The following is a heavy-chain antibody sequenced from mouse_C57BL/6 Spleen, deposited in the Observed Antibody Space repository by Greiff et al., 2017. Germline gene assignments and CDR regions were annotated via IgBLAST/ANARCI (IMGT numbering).Heavy chain of an antibody. CDR3: ARDDGTPWFAY. CDR1: GFTFSSYA. V-gene: IGHV5-4*01. D-gene: IGHD3-3*01. Sequence: EVQLQESGGGLVKPGGSLKLSCAASGFTFSSYAMSWVRQTPEKRLEWVATISDGGSYTYYPDNVKGRFTISRDNAKNNLYLQMSHLKSEDTAMYYCARDDGTPWFAYWGQGTLVTVSA. CDR2: ISDGGSYT. J-gene: IGHJ3*01.